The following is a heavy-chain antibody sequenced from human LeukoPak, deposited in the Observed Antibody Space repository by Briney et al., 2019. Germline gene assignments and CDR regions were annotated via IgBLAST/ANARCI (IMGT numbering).Heavy chain of an antibody. CDR1: GFTFSSYG. J-gene: IGHJ4*02. V-gene: IGHV3-30*18. CDR2: ISYDGSNK. Sequence: PGGSLRLSCAASGFTFSSYGMHWVRQAPGKGLEWVAVISYDGSNKYYADSVKGRFTISRDNSKNTLYLQMNSLRAEDTAVYYCAKDGALRTDYFDYWGQGTLVTVSS. CDR3: AKDGALRTDYFDY. D-gene: IGHD1-1*01.